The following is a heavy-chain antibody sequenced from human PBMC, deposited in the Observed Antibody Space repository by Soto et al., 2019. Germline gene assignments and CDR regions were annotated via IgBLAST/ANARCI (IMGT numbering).Heavy chain of an antibody. CDR2: INAGNGNT. V-gene: IGHV1-3*01. Sequence: GASVKVSCKASGYTFTSYAMHWVRQAPGQRLEWMGWINAGNGNTKYSQKFQGRVTITRDTSASTAYMELSSLRSEDTAVYYCARGPRFLYSNWFDPWGQGTLVTVSS. J-gene: IGHJ5*02. CDR3: ARGPRFLYSNWFDP. D-gene: IGHD4-4*01. CDR1: GYTFTSYA.